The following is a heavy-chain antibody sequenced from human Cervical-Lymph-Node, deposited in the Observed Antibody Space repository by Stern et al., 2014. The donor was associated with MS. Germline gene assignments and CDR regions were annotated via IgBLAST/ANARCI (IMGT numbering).Heavy chain of an antibody. Sequence: QVQLQESGPGLVKPSETLSLTCTVSGGSVSRGSYYWSWIRQPPGKGLEWIGYIYYSGSTNYNPSLKSRVTISVDTSKNQFSLKLSSVTAADTAVYYCARDRVTTRNLDYWGQGTLVTVS. D-gene: IGHD4-17*01. CDR2: IYYSGST. V-gene: IGHV4-61*01. CDR3: ARDRVTTRNLDY. CDR1: GGSVSRGSYY. J-gene: IGHJ4*02.